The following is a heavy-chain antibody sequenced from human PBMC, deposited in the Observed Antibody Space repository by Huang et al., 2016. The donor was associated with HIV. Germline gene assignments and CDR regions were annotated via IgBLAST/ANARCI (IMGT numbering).Heavy chain of an antibody. Sequence: EVQLLESGGGLVQPGGSLRLSCAASGFTFSSYAMSWVRQAPGKGLVWGSSITGRGSSAYYADSVKGRFTISRDNSKNTLYLQMNSLRAEDTAIYYCAKADSGAAAGSLVDYWGQGTLVTVSS. D-gene: IGHD6-13*01. CDR2: ITGRGSSA. CDR1: GFTFSSYA. J-gene: IGHJ4*02. V-gene: IGHV3-23*01. CDR3: AKADSGAAAGSLVDY.